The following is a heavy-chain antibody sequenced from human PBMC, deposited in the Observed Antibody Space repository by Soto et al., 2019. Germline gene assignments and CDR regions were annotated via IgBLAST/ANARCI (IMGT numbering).Heavy chain of an antibody. CDR1: DGSINSGRYS. J-gene: IGHJ5*02. CDR2: MYHTGTT. CDR3: ARGINYYDSSGYSWFDP. D-gene: IGHD3-22*01. V-gene: IGHV4-30-2*01. Sequence: TPALTCTVPDGSINSGRYSWTWIRQPPGKGLEWIGHMYHTGTTYYNPSLKGRVTMSVDTSKNQFSLKLSSVTAADTAVYYCARGINYYDSSGYSWFDPWGQGTLVTVS.